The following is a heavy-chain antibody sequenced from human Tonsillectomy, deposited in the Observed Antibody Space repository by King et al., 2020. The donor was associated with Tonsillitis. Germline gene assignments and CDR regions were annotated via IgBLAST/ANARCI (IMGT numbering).Heavy chain of an antibody. CDR3: AKDSQTDDAVVSAFEYFYGLDV. D-gene: IGHD2-2*01. CDR1: GFTFSTYA. J-gene: IGHJ6*02. CDR2: IRYDGSNK. V-gene: IGHV3-30*02. Sequence: VQLVQSGGGVVQPGRSLRLSCAASGFTFSTYAMHWVRQAPGKGLDWVAFIRYDGSNKYYADFVKGRFTISRDNSKNTLYLQMNSLRPEDTAVYFCAKDSQTDDAVVSAFEYFYGLDVWGQGTTVTVSS.